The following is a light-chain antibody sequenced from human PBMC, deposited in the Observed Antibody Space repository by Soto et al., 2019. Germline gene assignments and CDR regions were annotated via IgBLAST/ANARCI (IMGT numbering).Light chain of an antibody. CDR1: QGVRDD. V-gene: IGKV1-6*01. Sequence: IQMTQSPSSLSASVGDRVTITCRSSQGVRDDVGWYQQKPGKAPKLLIYSASTLQSGVPSRFSGSGSGTDFTLTISGLQPEYFASYYCLEEHNYPLTFGGGTEVDIK. J-gene: IGKJ4*01. CDR3: LEEHNYPLT. CDR2: SAS.